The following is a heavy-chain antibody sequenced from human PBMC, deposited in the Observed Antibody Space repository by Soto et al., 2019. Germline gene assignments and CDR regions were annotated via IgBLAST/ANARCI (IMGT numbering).Heavy chain of an antibody. J-gene: IGHJ1*01. Sequence: PSETLSLTCTVSGGSISSSSYYWGWIRQPPGKGLEWIGSIYYSGSTYYNPSLKSRVTISVDTSKNQFSLKLSSVTAADTAVYYCARHESDYDSSGYYYIPEYFQHWGQGTLVTVS. CDR3: ARHESDYDSSGYYYIPEYFQH. D-gene: IGHD3-22*01. CDR1: GGSISSSSYY. V-gene: IGHV4-39*01. CDR2: IYYSGST.